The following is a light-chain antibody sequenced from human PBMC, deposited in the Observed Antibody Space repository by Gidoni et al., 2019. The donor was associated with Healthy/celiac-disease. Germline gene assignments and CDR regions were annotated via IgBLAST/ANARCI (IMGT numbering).Light chain of an antibody. Sequence: DIQMTQSPSSLSASVGDSVTITCQASQDISNYLNWYQQKPGKAPKLLIYDASNLETGVPSRFSGSGSGTDFTFTISSLQPEDIATYYCQQYDNLPSSTFGPGTKVDIK. CDR2: DAS. CDR1: QDISNY. V-gene: IGKV1-33*01. CDR3: QQYDNLPSST. J-gene: IGKJ3*01.